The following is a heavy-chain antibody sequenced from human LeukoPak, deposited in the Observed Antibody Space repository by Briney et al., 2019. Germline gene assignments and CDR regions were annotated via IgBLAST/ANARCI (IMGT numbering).Heavy chain of an antibody. Sequence: GASAKVSCKASGYTFTSYGISWVRQAPGQGLEWMGWISAYNGATNYAQKLQGRVTMTTDTSANTAYMELGSLTSDDTAVYYCARSPSSSGWYADYWGLGTLVTVSS. J-gene: IGHJ4*02. V-gene: IGHV1-18*01. CDR2: ISAYNGAT. CDR3: ARSPSSSGWYADY. D-gene: IGHD6-19*01. CDR1: GYTFTSYG.